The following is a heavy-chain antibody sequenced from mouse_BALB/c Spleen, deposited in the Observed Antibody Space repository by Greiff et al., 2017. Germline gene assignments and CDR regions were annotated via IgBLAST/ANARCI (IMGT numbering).Heavy chain of an antibody. CDR2: IYPGNVNT. CDR3: ARSIDGYFDY. V-gene: IGHV1S56*01. CDR1: GYTFTSYY. Sequence: QVHVKQSGPELVKPGASVRISCKASGYTFTSYYIHWVKQRPGQGLEWIGWIYPGNVNTKYNEKFKGKATLTADKSSSTAYMQLSSLTSEDSAVYFCARSIDGYFDYWGQGTTLTVSS. D-gene: IGHD2-3*01. J-gene: IGHJ2*01.